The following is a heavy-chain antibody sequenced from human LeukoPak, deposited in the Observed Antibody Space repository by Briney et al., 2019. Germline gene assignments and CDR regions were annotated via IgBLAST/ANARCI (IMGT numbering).Heavy chain of an antibody. CDR2: INHSGST. V-gene: IGHV4-34*01. J-gene: IGHJ4*02. CDR3: ARVDYGDYVIDY. CDR1: GGSFSGYY. D-gene: IGHD4-17*01. Sequence: SETLSLTCAVYGGSFSGYYWSWIRQPPGKGLEWIGEINHSGSTNYNPSLKSRVTISVDTSKNQFSLKLSSATAADTAVYYCARVDYGDYVIDYWGQGTLVTVSS.